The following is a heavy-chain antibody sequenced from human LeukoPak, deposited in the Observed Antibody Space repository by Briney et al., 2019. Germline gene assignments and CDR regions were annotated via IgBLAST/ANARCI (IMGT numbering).Heavy chain of an antibody. D-gene: IGHD3-9*01. CDR3: ARDRGSFDWLSLFDY. CDR2: ISSSSSYI. Sequence: GGSLRLSCAASGFTFSSYSMNWVRQAPGKGLEWVSSISSSSSYIYYADSVKGRFTISRDNSKNTLYLQMNSLRAEDTAVYYCARDRGSFDWLSLFDYWGQGTLVTVSS. V-gene: IGHV3-21*04. J-gene: IGHJ4*02. CDR1: GFTFSSYS.